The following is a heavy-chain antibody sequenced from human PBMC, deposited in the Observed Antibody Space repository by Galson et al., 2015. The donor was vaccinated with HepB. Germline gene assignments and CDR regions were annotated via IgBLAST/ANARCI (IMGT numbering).Heavy chain of an antibody. CDR2: IKSKTDGGTT. CDR3: TTSLYDFWSGYYILQDY. V-gene: IGHV3-15*07. Sequence: SLRLSCAASGFTFSNAWMNWVRQAPGKGLEWVGRIKSKTDGGTTDYAAPVKGRFTISRDDSKNTLYLQMNSLKTEDTAVYYCTTSLYDFWSGYYILQDYWGQGTLVTVSS. J-gene: IGHJ4*02. D-gene: IGHD3-3*01. CDR1: GFTFSNAW.